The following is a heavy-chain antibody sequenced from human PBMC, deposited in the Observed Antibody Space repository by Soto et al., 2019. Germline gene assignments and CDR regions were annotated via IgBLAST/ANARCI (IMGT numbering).Heavy chain of an antibody. CDR1: GFTFSSYG. V-gene: IGHV3-30*18. CDR2: ISYDGSNK. Sequence: PGGSLRLSCAASGFTFSSYGMHWVRQAPGKGLEWVAVISYDGSNKYYADSVKGRFTISRDNSKNTLYLQMNSLRAEDTAVYYCANWVLDSSSYYLDYWGQGTLVTVSS. J-gene: IGHJ4*02. CDR3: ANWVLDSSSYYLDY. D-gene: IGHD6-6*01.